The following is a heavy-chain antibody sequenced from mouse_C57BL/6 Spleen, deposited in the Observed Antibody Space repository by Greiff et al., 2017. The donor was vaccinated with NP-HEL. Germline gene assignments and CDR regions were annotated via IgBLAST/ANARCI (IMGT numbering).Heavy chain of an antibody. CDR1: GYTFTSYW. CDR3: ARYYYGSSSLGY. Sequence: QVQLQQPGAELVKPGASVKLSCKASGYTFTSYWMQWVKQRPGQGLEWIGEIDPSDSYTNYNQKFKGKATLTVDTSSSTAYMQLSSLTSEDSAVYYCARYYYGSSSLGYWGQGTTLTVSS. V-gene: IGHV1-50*01. J-gene: IGHJ2*01. CDR2: IDPSDSYT. D-gene: IGHD1-1*01.